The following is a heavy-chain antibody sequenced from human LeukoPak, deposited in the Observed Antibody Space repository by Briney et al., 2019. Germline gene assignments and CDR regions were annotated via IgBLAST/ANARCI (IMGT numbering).Heavy chain of an antibody. V-gene: IGHV3-7*01. CDR3: AREDGYCSGGDCYSYFDS. CDR2: IKKTGSET. J-gene: IGHJ4*02. Sequence: GGSLRLSCAASGFTFNNYWIHWVRQVPGKGLEWVAYIKKTGSETYYVDSVKGRFTITRDNTRNSLFLQMYNLRVEDTAVYFCAREDGYCSGGDCYSYFDSWGQGTLVTVSS. CDR1: GFTFNNYW. D-gene: IGHD2-15*01.